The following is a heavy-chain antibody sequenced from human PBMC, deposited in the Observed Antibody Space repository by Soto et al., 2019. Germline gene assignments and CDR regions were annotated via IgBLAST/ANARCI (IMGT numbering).Heavy chain of an antibody. CDR3: AREINTVTTYFDY. Sequence: SETLSLTCTVSGGSISSGGYYWSWIRQHPGKGLEWIGYIYYSGSTYYNPSLKSRVTISVDTSKNQFSLKLSSVTAADTAVYYCAREINTVTTYFDYWGQGTLVTVSS. J-gene: IGHJ4*02. D-gene: IGHD4-17*01. CDR1: GGSISSGGYY. V-gene: IGHV4-31*03. CDR2: IYYSGST.